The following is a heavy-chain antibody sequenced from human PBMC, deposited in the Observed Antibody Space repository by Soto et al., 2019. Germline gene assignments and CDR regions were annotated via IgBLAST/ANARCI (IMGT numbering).Heavy chain of an antibody. CDR2: INPNSGGT. V-gene: IGHV1-2*04. D-gene: IGHD3-9*01. J-gene: IGHJ6*02. Sequence: GASVKVSCKASGYTFTGYYMHWVRQAPGQGLEWMGWINPNSGGTNYAQKFQGWVTMTRDTSISTAYMELSRLRSDDTAVYYCARATYYDILTGYILSDYGMDVWGQGATVTVSS. CDR3: ARATYYDILTGYILSDYGMDV. CDR1: GYTFTGYY.